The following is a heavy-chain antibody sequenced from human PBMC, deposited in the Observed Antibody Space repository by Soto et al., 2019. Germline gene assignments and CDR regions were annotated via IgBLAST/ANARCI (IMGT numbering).Heavy chain of an antibody. Sequence: QVQLVQSGADVKKPGASVKVSCKASGYSLTGYYMHWVRRAPGQGLEWMGITNPRDGSTNYAQKFQGRVTMTSDTSTSTVYMEMSSLRSDDTAMYYCARSYVTSRPIDFWGQGTLVTVSS. D-gene: IGHD3-10*02. J-gene: IGHJ4*02. V-gene: IGHV1-46*01. CDR1: GYSLTGYY. CDR3: ARSYVTSRPIDF. CDR2: TNPRDGST.